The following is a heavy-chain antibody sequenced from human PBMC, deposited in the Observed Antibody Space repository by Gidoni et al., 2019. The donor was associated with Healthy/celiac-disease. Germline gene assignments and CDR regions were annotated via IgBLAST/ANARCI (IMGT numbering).Heavy chain of an antibody. Sequence: QVQLQQWGAGLLKPSETLSLTCAVYGGSFSGYYWSWIRQPPGKGLEWIGEINHSGSTNYNPSLKSRVTISGDTSKNQFSLKLSSVTAADTAVYYCARGRGGYSYGCLDYWGQGTLVTVSS. CDR1: GGSFSGYY. CDR3: ARGRGGYSYGCLDY. J-gene: IGHJ4*02. CDR2: INHSGST. D-gene: IGHD5-18*01. V-gene: IGHV4-34*01.